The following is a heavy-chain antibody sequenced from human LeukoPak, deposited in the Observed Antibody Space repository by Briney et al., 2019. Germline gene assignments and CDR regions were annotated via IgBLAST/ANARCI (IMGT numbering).Heavy chain of an antibody. V-gene: IGHV3-21*01. CDR3: AIQKGSFYYYMDV. CDR1: GFTFSSYS. D-gene: IGHD3-10*01. J-gene: IGHJ6*03. Sequence: GGSLRLSCAASGFTFSSYSMNWVRQAPGKGLEWVSSISSSSSYIYYADSVKGRFTISRDNAKNSLYLQMNSLRAEDTAVYYCAIQKGSFYYYMDVWGKGTTVTVSS. CDR2: ISSSSSYI.